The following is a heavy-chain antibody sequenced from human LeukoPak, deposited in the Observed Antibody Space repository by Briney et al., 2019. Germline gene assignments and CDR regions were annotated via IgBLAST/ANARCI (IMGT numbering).Heavy chain of an antibody. CDR3: ARVNMAGYYYYGMDV. CDR2: IYSSGST. CDR1: GGSITSYY. J-gene: IGHJ6*02. Sequence: PSETLSLTCSVSGGSITSYYWSWIRQPAGKGLEWIGRIYSSGSTNYNPSLKSRLTMSVDTSKNQFSLKLSSVTAADTAVYYCARVNMAGYYYYGMDVWGQGTTVTVSS. V-gene: IGHV4-4*07. D-gene: IGHD6-19*01.